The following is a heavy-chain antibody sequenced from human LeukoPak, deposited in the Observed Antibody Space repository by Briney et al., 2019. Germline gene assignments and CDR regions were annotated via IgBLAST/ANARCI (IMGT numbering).Heavy chain of an antibody. J-gene: IGHJ3*01. CDR2: IYNSGSTSYHSGNT. D-gene: IGHD2-15*01. CDR1: VDSITSSY. Sequence: SETLSLTCTVSVDSITSSYWSWIRQPPGKGLEWIGCIYNSGSTSYHSGNTKFNPSLMSRVSMAVDTSKNQFSLRLISVTAADTAVYYCAREWSGFDFWGQGIMVTVSS. CDR3: AREWSGFDF. V-gene: IGHV4-59*01.